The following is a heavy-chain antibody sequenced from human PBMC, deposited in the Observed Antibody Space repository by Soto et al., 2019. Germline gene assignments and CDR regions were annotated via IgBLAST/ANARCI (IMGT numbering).Heavy chain of an antibody. V-gene: IGHV4-34*01. CDR3: ARGGGDYGGYYFDS. CDR2: INHSGST. Sequence: LQQWGAGLLKPSETLSLTCAVYGGSFSGYYWSWIXXXXXKGLEWIGEINHSGSTNYNPSLKSRVTISVDTSKNQFSLKLSSVTAADTAVYYCARGGGDYGGYYFDSWGQGTLVTVSS. J-gene: IGHJ4*02. CDR1: GGSFSGYY. D-gene: IGHD4-17*01.